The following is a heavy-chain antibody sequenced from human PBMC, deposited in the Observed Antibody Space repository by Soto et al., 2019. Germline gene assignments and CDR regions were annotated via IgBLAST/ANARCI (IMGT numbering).Heavy chain of an antibody. CDR1: GDSDGIYN. CDR3: AGRAMAVTWLDP. J-gene: IGHJ5*02. CDR2: IVPLIGTT. V-gene: IGHV1-69*01. Sequence: QVRLVQSGAELKRPGSSVKVSCRVSGDSDGIYNIAWVRQAPGQGLEWLGGIVPLIGTTDYSQRFRGRVTITGDESTGTAYLELHSLKSEDTAVYYCAGRAMAVTWLDPWGQGTPVIVSA. D-gene: IGHD6-19*01.